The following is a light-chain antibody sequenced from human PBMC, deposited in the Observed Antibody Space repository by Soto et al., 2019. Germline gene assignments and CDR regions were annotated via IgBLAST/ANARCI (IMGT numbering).Light chain of an antibody. J-gene: IGLJ2*01. V-gene: IGLV2-14*01. CDR1: DNDIGSYLY. Sequence: QSALTQPASVSGSPGQSITISCTGTDNDIGSYLYVSGFQQHPGKAPKVVMFEVNNRPAGISDRFSGSKSGNTASLTFSGLQPEDEANYFCSSFTTIGTVIFGGGTKLTVL. CDR3: SSFTTIGTVI. CDR2: EVN.